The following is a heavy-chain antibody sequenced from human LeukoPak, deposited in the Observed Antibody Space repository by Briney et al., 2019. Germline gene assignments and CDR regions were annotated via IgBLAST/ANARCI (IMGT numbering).Heavy chain of an antibody. J-gene: IGHJ3*02. D-gene: IGHD3-10*01. Sequence: GGSLRLSCAASGFSFRSYWMDWVRQTPEKGLEWVANIKQDGIEKYFVDSVKGRFAISRDNAKNSLCLQMNNLRAEDTAVYYCAREAMVRGVPDAFDIWGQGTVVTVSS. V-gene: IGHV3-7*01. CDR1: GFSFRSYW. CDR3: AREAMVRGVPDAFDI. CDR2: IKQDGIEK.